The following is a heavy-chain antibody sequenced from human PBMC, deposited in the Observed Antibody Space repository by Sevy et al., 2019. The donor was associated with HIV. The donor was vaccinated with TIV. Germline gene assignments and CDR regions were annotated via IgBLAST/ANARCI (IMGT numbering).Heavy chain of an antibody. D-gene: IGHD3-3*02. Sequence: ASVKVSCKASGFTFTTFAIHWVRQAPGRGPEWMGWINGGNGNTRYSETFRGRVSITRDTSATTVFMELSSLRFEDTAVYSCARERGSIKSFDLWGQEAWSPSPQ. CDR3: ARERGSIKSFDL. CDR1: GFTFTTFA. J-gene: IGHJ4*01. CDR2: INGGNGNT. V-gene: IGHV1-3*01.